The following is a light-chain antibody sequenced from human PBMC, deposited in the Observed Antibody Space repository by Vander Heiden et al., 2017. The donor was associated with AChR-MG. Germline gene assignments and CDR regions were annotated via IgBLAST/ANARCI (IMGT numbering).Light chain of an antibody. V-gene: IGKV3-15*01. CDR2: GAS. CDR3: QQYNDWPRT. J-gene: IGKJ1*01. Sequence: ETVMTQSPATLSVSPGERATLSCRASQRVSSNLAWYQQIPGQAPRLLIYGASTRATGIPARFSGSGSGTESTLTISSLQSEDFAVYYCQQYNDWPRTFGQGTKVEIK. CDR1: QRVSSN.